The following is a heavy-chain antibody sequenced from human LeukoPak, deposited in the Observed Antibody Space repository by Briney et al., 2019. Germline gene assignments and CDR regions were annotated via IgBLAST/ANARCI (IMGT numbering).Heavy chain of an antibody. CDR3: ARDFSGEFDY. CDR2: ISWNSGSI. Sequence: PGGSLRLSCAASGFTFDDYAMHWVRQAPGKGLEWVSGISWNSGSIGYADSVKGRFTVSRDNARNSLSLQMNSLRAEDAAVYYCARDFSGEFDYWGQGTLVTVSS. V-gene: IGHV3-9*01. J-gene: IGHJ4*02. CDR1: GFTFDDYA. D-gene: IGHD3-10*01.